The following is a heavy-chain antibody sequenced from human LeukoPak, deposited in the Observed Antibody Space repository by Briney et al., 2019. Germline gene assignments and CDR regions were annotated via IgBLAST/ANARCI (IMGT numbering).Heavy chain of an antibody. CDR3: AREAKSYDGDGYYLDY. J-gene: IGHJ4*02. CDR1: GASINNYY. V-gene: IGHV4-4*07. D-gene: IGHD3-22*01. Sequence: SETLSLTCTVSGASINNYYWGWLRQSAGKGLEWIGRIYTNGNTNYCPSLGGRVTMSVDTSKSQFSLRLSSVTAADTAVFYCAREAKSYDGDGYYLDYWGQGILVTVAS. CDR2: IYTNGNT.